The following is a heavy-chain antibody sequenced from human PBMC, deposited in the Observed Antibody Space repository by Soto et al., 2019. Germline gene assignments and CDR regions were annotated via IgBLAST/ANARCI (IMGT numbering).Heavy chain of an antibody. J-gene: IGHJ5*02. D-gene: IGHD3-22*01. CDR2: IYPGDSDT. V-gene: IGHV5-51*01. Sequence: EVQLVQSGAEVKKPGESLKISCKGSGYSFSSYWIGWVRQMPGKGLEWMGLIYPGDSDTRYSPSFQGQVTISADKSISNAYLQWRSLKASDTAMYYCARHSKFTSGSGWFDPWGQGTLVTVSS. CDR3: ARHSKFTSGSGWFDP. CDR1: GYSFSSYW.